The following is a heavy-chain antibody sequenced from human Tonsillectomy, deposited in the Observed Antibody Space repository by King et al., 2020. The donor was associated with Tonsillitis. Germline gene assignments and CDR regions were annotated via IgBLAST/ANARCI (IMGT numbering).Heavy chain of an antibody. CDR3: ARGSIGIAVAGTGYYFDY. J-gene: IGHJ4*02. CDR2: IYYSGST. Sequence: QLQESGPGLVKPSETLSLTCTVSGGSISSSSYYWGWIRQPPGKGLEWIGSIYYSGSTYYNPSLKSRVTISVDTSKTHISLKLSSVTAADTAVYYCARGSIGIAVAGTGYYFDYWGQGTLVTVSS. D-gene: IGHD6-19*01. CDR1: GGSISSSSYY. V-gene: IGHV4-39*07.